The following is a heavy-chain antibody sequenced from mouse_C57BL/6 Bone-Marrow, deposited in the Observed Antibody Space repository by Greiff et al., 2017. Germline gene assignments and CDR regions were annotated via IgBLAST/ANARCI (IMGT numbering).Heavy chain of an antibody. CDR1: GFTFSSYT. D-gene: IGHD1-1*01. V-gene: IGHV5-9*01. CDR3: AGLYYYGSSYPPWFAY. Sequence: EVKLVESGGGLVKPGGSLKLSCAASGFTFSSYTMSWVRQTPEKRLEWVATISGGGGNTYYPDSVKGRFTISRDTAKNTLYLQMCSLRSEDTALYYCAGLYYYGSSYPPWFAYWGQGTLVTVSA. J-gene: IGHJ3*01. CDR2: ISGGGGNT.